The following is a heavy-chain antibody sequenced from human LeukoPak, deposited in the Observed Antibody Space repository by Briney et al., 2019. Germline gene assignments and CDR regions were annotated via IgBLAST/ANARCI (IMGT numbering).Heavy chain of an antibody. Sequence: GESLKISCMGSGYSFTSYWMGWVRQMPGKGLEWMGIIYPGDSDTRYSPSFQGQVIISADKSISPAYLQWSSLKASDTAMYYCARLTMVRGVLDRFDYWGQGTLVTVSS. D-gene: IGHD3-10*01. CDR2: IYPGDSDT. J-gene: IGHJ4*02. CDR3: ARLTMVRGVLDRFDY. CDR1: GYSFTSYW. V-gene: IGHV5-51*01.